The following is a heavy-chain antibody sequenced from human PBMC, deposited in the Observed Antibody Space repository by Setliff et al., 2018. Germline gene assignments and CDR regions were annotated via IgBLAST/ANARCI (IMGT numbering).Heavy chain of an antibody. CDR2: MYASGST. CDR1: GGSISSSSYY. D-gene: IGHD2-15*01. V-gene: IGHV4-39*07. Sequence: SETLSLTCTVSGGSISSSSYYWGWIRQPPGKGLEWIGRMYASGSTKYNPSLKSRVTISVDTSKNQFSLKLSSVTAADTAVYYCARGRTVVTVWGQGTLVTVSS. J-gene: IGHJ4*02. CDR3: ARGRTVVTV.